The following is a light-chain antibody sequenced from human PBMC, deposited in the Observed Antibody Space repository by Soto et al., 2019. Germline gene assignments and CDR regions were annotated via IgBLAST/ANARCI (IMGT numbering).Light chain of an antibody. J-gene: IGKJ5*01. CDR1: QSVSTF. Sequence: EIVLTQSPATLSLFPGESATLSCRASQSVSTFLAWYQQKPGQAPRLLIYDASNRATGIPARFSGSGSGTDFTLTISSLAPEDVAVYYCQQRTNWPITFGQGTRLEIK. CDR2: DAS. V-gene: IGKV3-11*01. CDR3: QQRTNWPIT.